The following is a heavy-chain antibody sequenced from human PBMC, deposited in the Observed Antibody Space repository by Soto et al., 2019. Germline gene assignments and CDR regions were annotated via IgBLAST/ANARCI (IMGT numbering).Heavy chain of an antibody. CDR2: ITSSSDTI. V-gene: IGHV3-48*02. CDR1: GFTFSSFH. Sequence: GGSLRLSCAASGFTFSSFHMNWVRQAPGRGLECVAYITSSSDTIFYLDFVKGRFTISRDNGKNLLFLQMNSLRDEDTAVYYCARVVVVIPPGYYYAMDVWGQGTTVTVSS. CDR3: ARVVVVIPPGYYYAMDV. D-gene: IGHD3-22*01. J-gene: IGHJ6*02.